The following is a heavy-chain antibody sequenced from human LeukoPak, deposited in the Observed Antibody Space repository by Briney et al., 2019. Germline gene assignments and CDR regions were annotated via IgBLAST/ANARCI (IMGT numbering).Heavy chain of an antibody. CDR2: FDPEDGET. D-gene: IGHD3-3*01. Sequence: GASVKVSCKVSGYTLTELSMHWVRQAPGKGLEWMGGFDPEDGETIYAQKFQGRVTMTEDTSTDTAYMELSSLRSEDTAVYYCARAPLYDFWSGYYTSYYYYYMDVWGKGTTVTVSS. V-gene: IGHV1-24*01. CDR3: ARAPLYDFWSGYYTSYYYYYMDV. CDR1: GYTLTELS. J-gene: IGHJ6*03.